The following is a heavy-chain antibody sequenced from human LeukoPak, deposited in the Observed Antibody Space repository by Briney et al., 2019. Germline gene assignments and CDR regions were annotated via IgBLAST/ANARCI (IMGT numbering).Heavy chain of an antibody. V-gene: IGHV4-61*02. J-gene: IGHJ4*02. CDR2: IYPSGNT. D-gene: IGHD5-18*01. Sequence: SETLSLTCTVSGGSVSSGDYYWSWIRQPAGEGLEWIGRIYPSGNTNYDPSLKSRVTISMDTSKNRISLKVTSVTAADTAVYYCARVGATATAYFDYWGQGTLVTVSS. CDR3: ARVGATATAYFDY. CDR1: GGSVSSGDYY.